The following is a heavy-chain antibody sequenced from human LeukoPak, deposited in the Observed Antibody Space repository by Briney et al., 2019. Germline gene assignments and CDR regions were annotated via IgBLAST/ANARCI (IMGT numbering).Heavy chain of an antibody. CDR3: ANFQTVGVKPFEH. D-gene: IGHD1-26*01. J-gene: IGHJ5*02. Sequence: GGTLRLSCAASGFTFSNVWMSWVRQTPGKGLEWVSSISPDSNFIPQADSVKGRFTISRDNDKNSLYLQMESLRVEDTAVYYCANFQTVGVKPFEHWGQGTLVTVSS. CDR2: ISPDSNFI. V-gene: IGHV3-21*01. CDR1: GFTFSNVW.